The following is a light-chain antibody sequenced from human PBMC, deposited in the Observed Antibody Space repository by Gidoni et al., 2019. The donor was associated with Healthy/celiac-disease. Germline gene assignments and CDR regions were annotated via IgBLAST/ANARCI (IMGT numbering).Light chain of an antibody. CDR1: QSVSSSY. CDR3: QQYGSSPPLT. Sequence: EIVLTQSPGTLSLSPGERATLSCRASQSVSSSYLVWYQQKPGQAPRLLIYGASSRATGIPDRFSGSGSGTDFTLTISRLEPEDFAVYYCQQYGSSPPLTFXGXTKVEIK. J-gene: IGKJ4*01. V-gene: IGKV3-20*01. CDR2: GAS.